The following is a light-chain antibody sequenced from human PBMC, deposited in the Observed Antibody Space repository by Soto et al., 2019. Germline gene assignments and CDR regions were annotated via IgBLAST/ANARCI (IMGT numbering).Light chain of an antibody. J-gene: IGKJ3*01. CDR2: AAS. V-gene: IGKV3-15*01. CDR3: QQYNNWPHMT. Sequence: EIVMTQSPATLSVSPGERATLSCRASQSVSGNLAWYQQTPGQAPRLLICAASTSATGSPGRFSGSGSGTGLNLTISSQQSEDFAGYGCQQYNNWPHMTFGPGTKVDIK. CDR1: QSVSGN.